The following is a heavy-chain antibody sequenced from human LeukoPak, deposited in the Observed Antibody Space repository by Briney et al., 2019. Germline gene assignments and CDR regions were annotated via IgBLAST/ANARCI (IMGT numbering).Heavy chain of an antibody. CDR3: ASQGAVGADQEDAFDI. D-gene: IGHD1-26*01. Sequence: SETLSLTCTVSGGSISSYYWSWIRQPPGKGLEWVGYIYYSGSTSYNPSLKSRVTISVDTSKNQFSLKLSSVTAADTAVYYCASQGAVGADQEDAFDIWGQGTMVTVSS. CDR2: IYYSGST. J-gene: IGHJ3*02. V-gene: IGHV4-59*01. CDR1: GGSISSYY.